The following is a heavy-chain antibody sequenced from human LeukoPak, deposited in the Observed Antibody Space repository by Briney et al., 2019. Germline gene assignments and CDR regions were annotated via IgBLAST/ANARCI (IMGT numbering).Heavy chain of an antibody. Sequence: PGASLRLSCAASGFTFSSYAMSWVRQAPGKGLEWVSAISGSGGSTYYADSVKGRFTISRDNSKNTLYLQMNSLRAEDTAVYYGAKGPGADGAYGDCFDPWGQGTLVTVS. CDR3: AKGPGADGAYGDCFDP. D-gene: IGHD4-17*01. CDR1: GFTFSSYA. J-gene: IGHJ5*02. V-gene: IGHV3-23*01. CDR2: ISGSGGST.